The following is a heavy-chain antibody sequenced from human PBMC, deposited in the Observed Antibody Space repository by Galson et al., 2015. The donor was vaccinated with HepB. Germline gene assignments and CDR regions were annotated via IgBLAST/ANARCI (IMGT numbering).Heavy chain of an antibody. D-gene: IGHD6-6*01. CDR1: GNTFTTYY. Sequence: SVKVSCKASGNTFTTYYMNWVRQAPGQGLEWMGMINLSGGDTASAEKFQGRVTMTRDTSTSTVYMEMSSLRSQDTAVYYCARGLGAAHLDYWGQGTLVTVSS. J-gene: IGHJ4*02. CDR3: ARGLGAAHLDY. V-gene: IGHV1-46*01. CDR2: INLSGGDT.